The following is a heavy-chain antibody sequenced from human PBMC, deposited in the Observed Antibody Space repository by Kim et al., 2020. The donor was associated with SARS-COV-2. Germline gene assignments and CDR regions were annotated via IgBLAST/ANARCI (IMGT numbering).Heavy chain of an antibody. D-gene: IGHD2-15*01. CDR1: GFTFSSYA. CDR2: ISISGDST. Sequence: GGSLRLSCAASGFTFSSYAMNCVRQAPGKGLESVSPISISGDSTFYPDSVKGRFTISRDNSKNTLYLQMNSLRAEDTAIYYCAKARGGGSSYDAFDIWGRGTMVTVSS. J-gene: IGHJ3*02. CDR3: AKARGGGSSYDAFDI. V-gene: IGHV3-23*01.